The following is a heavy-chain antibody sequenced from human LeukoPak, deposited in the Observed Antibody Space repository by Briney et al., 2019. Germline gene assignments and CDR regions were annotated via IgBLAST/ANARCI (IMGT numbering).Heavy chain of an antibody. Sequence: ASVKDSCEASGYTFTSYGISGVRQGPGQGLEWMGWISAYNGNTNYAQKLQGRVTMTTDTSTSTAYMELRSLRSDDTAVYYSARVRIAAAGKYYYYYGMDVWGQGTTVTVSS. D-gene: IGHD6-13*01. CDR2: ISAYNGNT. CDR3: ARVRIAAAGKYYYYYGMDV. J-gene: IGHJ6*02. CDR1: GYTFTSYG. V-gene: IGHV1-18*01.